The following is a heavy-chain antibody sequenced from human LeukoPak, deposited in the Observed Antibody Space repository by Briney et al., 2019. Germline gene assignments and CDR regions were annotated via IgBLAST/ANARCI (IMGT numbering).Heavy chain of an antibody. V-gene: IGHV3-30*18. CDR3: AKDPPHGYGMEV. CDR2: ISYEGSNK. Sequence: PGFSLRLSCAASGFSVSNYGMLGVRQAPGKELEGVAGISYEGSNKYYADSVKGRFTISRDNSQNTLYLQMNSLRPETTDVYYCAKDPPHGYGMEVWGQGTPVTVSS. J-gene: IGHJ6*02. CDR1: GFSVSNYG.